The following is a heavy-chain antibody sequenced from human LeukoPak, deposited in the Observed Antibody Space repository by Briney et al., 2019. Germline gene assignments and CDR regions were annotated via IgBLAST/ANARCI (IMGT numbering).Heavy chain of an antibody. Sequence: SETLSLTCTVSGVSISSSSYYWGWIRQRPGLGLEWIGSIYYSGSTHYNPSLKSRVTISVDTSKNQFYLKLSSVTAADTAVYYCARDGDMATIENYFDHWGQGTLVTVSS. CDR1: GVSISSSSYY. J-gene: IGHJ4*02. CDR2: IYYSGST. D-gene: IGHD5-24*01. CDR3: ARDGDMATIENYFDH. V-gene: IGHV4-39*07.